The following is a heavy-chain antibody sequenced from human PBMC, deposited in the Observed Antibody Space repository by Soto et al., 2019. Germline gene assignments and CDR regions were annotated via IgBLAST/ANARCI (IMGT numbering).Heavy chain of an antibody. J-gene: IGHJ4*02. Sequence: ASVKVSCKASGYTFTGYYMHWVRQAPGQGLEWMGWINPNSGGTNYAQKFQGRVTMTRDTSISTAYMELSRLRSDDTAVYYCARVSSEADLITMVRGVIDYWGQGTLVTVSS. V-gene: IGHV1-2*02. CDR3: ARVSSEADLITMVRGVIDY. CDR2: INPNSGGT. D-gene: IGHD3-10*01. CDR1: GYTFTGYY.